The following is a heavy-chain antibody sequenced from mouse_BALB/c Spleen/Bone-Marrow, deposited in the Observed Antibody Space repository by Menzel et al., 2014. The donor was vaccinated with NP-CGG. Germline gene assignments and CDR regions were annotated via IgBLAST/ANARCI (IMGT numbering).Heavy chain of an antibody. CDR3: ARSYDGYPYAMNY. CDR1: GYLFTSYY. J-gene: IGHJ4*01. Sequence: SGPELMKPGASVKISCKSSGYLFTSYYMHWVKQSHGESLEWIGYFDPFNGGTSHNQKFKGKATLTVDKSSSTAYMHLSSLTSEDSAVYFCARSYDGYPYAMNYWGQGTSVTVSS. CDR2: FDPFNGGT. D-gene: IGHD2-3*01. V-gene: IGHV1S135*01.